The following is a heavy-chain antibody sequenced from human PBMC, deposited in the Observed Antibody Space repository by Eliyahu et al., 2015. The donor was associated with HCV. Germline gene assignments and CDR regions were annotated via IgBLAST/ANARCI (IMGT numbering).Heavy chain of an antibody. CDR2: ISGSGGST. J-gene: IGHJ4*02. D-gene: IGHD2-21*02. Sequence: EVQLLESGGGLVQPGGSLRLSCAASGFTXXSXAMGWVRQAPGTGLGGVSAISGSGGSTYYADSVKGRFTISRDNSKNTLYLQMNSLRAEDTAVYYCAKDGTVVVTAPHDYWGQGTLVTVSS. CDR1: GFTXXSXA. V-gene: IGHV3-23*01. CDR3: AKDGTVVVTAPHDY.